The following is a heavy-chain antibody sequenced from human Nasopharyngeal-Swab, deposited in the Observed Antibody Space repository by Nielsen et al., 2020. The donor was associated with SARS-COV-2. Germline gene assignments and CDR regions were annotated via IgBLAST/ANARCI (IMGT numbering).Heavy chain of an antibody. D-gene: IGHD2-2*01. V-gene: IGHV3-11*04. J-gene: IGHJ6*02. CDR2: ISSSGSTI. Sequence: WIRQPPGQGLEWVSYISSSGSTIYYADSVKGRFTISRDNAKNSLYLQMNSLRAEDTAVYYCARDQDVVVPAAIDYYYYGMDVWGQGTMVTVSS. CDR3: ARDQDVVVPAAIDYYYYGMDV.